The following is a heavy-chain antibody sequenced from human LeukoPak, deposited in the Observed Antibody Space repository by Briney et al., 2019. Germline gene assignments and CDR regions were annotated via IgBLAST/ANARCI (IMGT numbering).Heavy chain of an antibody. CDR2: INPNNGDT. CDR1: GYTLSRYS. V-gene: IGHV1-2*02. CDR3: ARGQIAAPAHTDY. J-gene: IGHJ4*02. Sequence: GASVKVSCKSSGYTLSRYSMRWLRQAPGQGLEWMGWINPNNGDTKFAQNFQGRVTLTRDMSITTAYMEINRLRSDDTAVYYCARGQIAAPAHTDYWGQGTVVIVST. D-gene: IGHD6-6*01.